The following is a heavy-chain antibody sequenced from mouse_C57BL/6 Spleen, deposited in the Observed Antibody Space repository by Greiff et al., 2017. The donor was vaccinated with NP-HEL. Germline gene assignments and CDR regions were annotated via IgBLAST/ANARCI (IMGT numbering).Heavy chain of an antibody. CDR2: IYPSDSET. V-gene: IGHV1-61*01. CDR3: ARGGYLDY. Sequence: QVQLQQPGAELVKPGSSVKLSCKASGYTFTSYWMDWVKQRPGQGLEWIGNIYPSDSETHYNQKFKDKATLTVDKSSSTAYMQLSSLTSEDSAVYYCARGGYLDYWGQGTTLTVSS. J-gene: IGHJ2*01. CDR1: GYTFTSYW.